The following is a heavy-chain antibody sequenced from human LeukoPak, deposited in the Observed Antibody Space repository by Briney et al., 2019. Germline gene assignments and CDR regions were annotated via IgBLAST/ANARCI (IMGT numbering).Heavy chain of an antibody. CDR3: AKAMGYGDSNWFDP. CDR1: GFTSSSYG. Sequence: GGTLRLSCAASGFTSSSYGMHWVRQAPGKGLEWVAFIRYDGSNKYYADSVKGRFTISRDNSKNTLYLQMNSLRAEDTAVYYCAKAMGYGDSNWFDPWGQGTLVTVSS. CDR2: IRYDGSNK. J-gene: IGHJ5*02. D-gene: IGHD4-17*01. V-gene: IGHV3-30*02.